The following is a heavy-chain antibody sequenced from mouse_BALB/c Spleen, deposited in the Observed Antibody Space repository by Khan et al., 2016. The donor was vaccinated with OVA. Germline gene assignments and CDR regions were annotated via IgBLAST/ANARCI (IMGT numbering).Heavy chain of an antibody. CDR1: GFTFSSYG. CDR2: ISGDSTTI. CDR3: ATSYFSSYYFDY. D-gene: IGHD1-1*01. Sequence: EVQLVESGGGLVQPGGSRKLSCAASGFTFSSYGVHWVRQAPERGLEWVAYISGDSTTIYYADTVKGRFTISRDNPKNTLFLQMTSLMSEDTAKYYCATSYFSSYYFDYWGPGTTRKVAS. J-gene: IGHJ2*01. V-gene: IGHV5-17*02.